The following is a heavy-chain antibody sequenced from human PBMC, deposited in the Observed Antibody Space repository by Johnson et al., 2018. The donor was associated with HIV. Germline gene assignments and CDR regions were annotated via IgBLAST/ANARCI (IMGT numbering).Heavy chain of an antibody. CDR1: GFTFSSYG. V-gene: IGHV3-30*18. D-gene: IGHD1-26*01. Sequence: QMQLVESGGGVVQPGRSLRLSCAASGFTFSSYGMHWVRQAPGKGLEWVAVISYDGSNQYYADSVKGRFTISRDNSKNTLYLQMNSLRAEDTAVYYCAKGSWEARLGDPFDIWGQGTMVTVSS. CDR3: AKGSWEARLGDPFDI. J-gene: IGHJ3*02. CDR2: ISYDGSNQ.